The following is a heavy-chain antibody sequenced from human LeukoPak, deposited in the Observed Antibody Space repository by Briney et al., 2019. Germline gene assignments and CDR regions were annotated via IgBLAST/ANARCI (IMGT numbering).Heavy chain of an antibody. Sequence: GGSLRLSCAASGFTFSSYAMHWVRQAPGKGLEWVAVISYDGSNKYYADSVKGRFTISRDNSKNTLYLQMNSLRAEDTAVYYCASTSTPLFDYWGQGTLVTVSS. CDR2: ISYDGSNK. D-gene: IGHD5-12*01. CDR1: GFTFSSYA. CDR3: ASTSTPLFDY. V-gene: IGHV3-30-3*01. J-gene: IGHJ4*02.